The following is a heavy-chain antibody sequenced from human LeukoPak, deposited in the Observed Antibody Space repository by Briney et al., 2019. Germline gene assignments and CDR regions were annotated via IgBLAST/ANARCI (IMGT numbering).Heavy chain of an antibody. CDR3: ASSRWQHYYYYYMDV. CDR2: INHSGST. J-gene: IGHJ6*03. Sequence: SETLSLTCAVYGGSFSGYYWSWIRQPPGKGLEWIGEINHSGSTNYNPSLKSRVTISVDTSKNQFSLKLSSVTAADTAVYYCASSRWQHYYYYYMDVWGKGTTATISS. CDR1: GGSFSGYY. D-gene: IGHD6-19*01. V-gene: IGHV4-34*01.